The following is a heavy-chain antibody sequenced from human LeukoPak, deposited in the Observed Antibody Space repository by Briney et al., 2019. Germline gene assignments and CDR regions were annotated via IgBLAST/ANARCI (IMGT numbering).Heavy chain of an antibody. J-gene: IGHJ4*02. CDR2: LYHSGGT. Sequence: SQTLSLTCCVSGGSISSGVYYWSWIRQPPGKGLEWIVYLYHSGGTYYTPPLKSRVTISVDTSKNQFSLKLSSVTAADTAVYYCARAGWGYYDSSGYSSPVFDHWGQGTLVTVSS. CDR3: ARAGWGYYDSSGYSSPVFDH. D-gene: IGHD3-22*01. V-gene: IGHV4-30-4*01. CDR1: GGSISSGVYY.